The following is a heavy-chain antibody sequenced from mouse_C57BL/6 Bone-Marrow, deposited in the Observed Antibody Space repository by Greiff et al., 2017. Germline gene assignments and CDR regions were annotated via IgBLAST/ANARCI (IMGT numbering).Heavy chain of an antibody. V-gene: IGHV5-9*01. J-gene: IGHJ4*01. Sequence: EVQGVESGGGLVKPGGSLKLSCAASGFTFSSYTMSWVRQTPEKRLEWVATISGGGGNTDYPDSVKGRFTISRDNAKNTLYLQMSSLRSEDTALYYCERQGIYDGYSYAMDYWGQGTSVTVSS. D-gene: IGHD2-3*01. CDR2: ISGGGGNT. CDR1: GFTFSSYT. CDR3: ERQGIYDGYSYAMDY.